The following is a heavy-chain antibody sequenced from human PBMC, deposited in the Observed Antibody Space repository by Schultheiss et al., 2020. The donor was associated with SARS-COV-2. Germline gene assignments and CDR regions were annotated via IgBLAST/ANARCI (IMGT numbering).Heavy chain of an antibody. J-gene: IGHJ5*02. CDR3: ARGTHWFDP. CDR1: GGSISSYY. V-gene: IGHV4-59*08. CDR2: IYYSGST. Sequence: SCTVSGGSISSYYWSWIRQPPGKGLEWIGYIYYSGSTNYNPSLKSRVIMSLDTSKNQFSLKLSSVTAADTAVYYCARGTHWFDPWGQGTLVTVSS.